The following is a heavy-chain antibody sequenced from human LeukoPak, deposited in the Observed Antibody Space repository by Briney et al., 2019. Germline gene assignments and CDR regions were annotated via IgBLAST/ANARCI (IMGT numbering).Heavy chain of an antibody. J-gene: IGHJ6*02. CDR1: GFPFRDYY. V-gene: IGHV3-11*01. CDR3: AREVVIFPDYYYYGMDV. D-gene: IGHD3-9*01. CDR2: ISRSGDSL. Sequence: GRSLRLSCAASGFPFRDYYMTWIRQAPGKGLEWISYISRSGDSLYYADSVEGRFTISRDNAKNSLFLQMNSLRADDTAVYYCAREVVIFPDYYYYGMDVWGQGTTVTVSS.